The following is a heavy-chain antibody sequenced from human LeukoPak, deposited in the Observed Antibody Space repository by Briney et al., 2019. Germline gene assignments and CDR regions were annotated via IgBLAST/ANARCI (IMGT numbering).Heavy chain of an antibody. CDR3: ARGPDTSTSCQLCHGMDV. Sequence: GGSLRLSCAASGFTFSSCGMHWVRQATGKGLEWVSAIGTAGDTYYPGSVKGRFTISRENAKNSLYIQMNSLRAGDTAVYYCARGPDTSTSCQLCHGMDVWGQGTTVTVSS. J-gene: IGHJ6*02. V-gene: IGHV3-13*01. CDR1: GFTFSSCG. D-gene: IGHD2-2*01. CDR2: IGTAGDT.